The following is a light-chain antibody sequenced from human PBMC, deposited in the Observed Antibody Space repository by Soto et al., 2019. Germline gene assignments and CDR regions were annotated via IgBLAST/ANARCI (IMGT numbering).Light chain of an antibody. CDR2: DVS. CDR1: SSDVGGYNY. Sequence: LTHAASGSGAPRQCLTISCTGNSSDVGGYNYVSWYQQHPGKAPKLMIYDVSDRPSGVSNRFSGSKSGNTASLTISGLQAEDEADYYCCSYTSSSSYVFGTGTKVTVL. V-gene: IGLV2-14*01. CDR3: CSYTSSSSYV. J-gene: IGLJ1*01.